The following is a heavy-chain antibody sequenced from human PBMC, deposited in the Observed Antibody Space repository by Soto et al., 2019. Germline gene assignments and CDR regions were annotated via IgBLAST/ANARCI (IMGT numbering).Heavy chain of an antibody. CDR2: ILYDGSNK. J-gene: IGHJ5*02. Sequence: QVQLVESGGALFQPGRSLRLSCEASGFTFSSYAMHWVGQAPGKGLEWVSVILYDGSNKEYADSVKGRFTISRDNSKNTLYLQMSSLRPDDTAVYYCARENYDFLTASTHGFDPWGQGTLVTVSS. CDR3: ARENYDFLTASTHGFDP. V-gene: IGHV3-30-3*01. CDR1: GFTFSSYA. D-gene: IGHD3-9*01.